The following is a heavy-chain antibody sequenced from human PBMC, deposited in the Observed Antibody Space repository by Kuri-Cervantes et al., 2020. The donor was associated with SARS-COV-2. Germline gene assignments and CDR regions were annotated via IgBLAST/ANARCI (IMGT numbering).Heavy chain of an antibody. V-gene: IGHV1-69*06. CDR3: ARDLQRGTFDI. D-gene: IGHD1-14*01. CDR1: GGTFSSYA. CDR2: IIPIFGTA. J-gene: IGHJ3*02. Sequence: KISCKASGGTFSSYAISWVRQAPGQGLEWMGGIIPIFGTANYAQKFQGRVTTTADKSTSTAYMELSSLRSEDTAVYYCARDLQRGTFDIWGQGTMVTVSS.